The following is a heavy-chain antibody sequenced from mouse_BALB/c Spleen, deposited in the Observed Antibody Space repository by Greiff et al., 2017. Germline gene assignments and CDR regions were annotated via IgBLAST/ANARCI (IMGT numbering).Heavy chain of an antibody. J-gene: IGHJ2*01. D-gene: IGHD2-2*01. CDR3: ARSEGYDYFDY. CDR1: GFTFSSFG. Sequence: EVKLMESGGGLVQPGGSRKLSCAASGFTFSSFGMHWVRQAPEKGLEWVAYISSGSSTIYYADTVKGRFTISRDNPKNTLFLQMTSLRSEDTAMYYCARSEGYDYFDYWGQGTTLTVSS. CDR2: ISSGSSTI. V-gene: IGHV5-17*02.